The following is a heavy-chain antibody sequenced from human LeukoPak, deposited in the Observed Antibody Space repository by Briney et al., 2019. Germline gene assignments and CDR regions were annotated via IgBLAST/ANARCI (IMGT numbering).Heavy chain of an antibody. CDR2: IYYSGST. CDR1: GGSISSYY. D-gene: IGHD2-2*01. Sequence: PSETLSLTCTVSGGSISSYYWSWIRQPPGKGLEWIGSIYYSGSTYYNPSLKSRVTISVDTSKNQFSLKLSSVTAADTAVYYCARGYGVVPAAFFDYWGQGTLVTVSS. CDR3: ARGYGVVPAAFFDY. V-gene: IGHV4-59*05. J-gene: IGHJ4*02.